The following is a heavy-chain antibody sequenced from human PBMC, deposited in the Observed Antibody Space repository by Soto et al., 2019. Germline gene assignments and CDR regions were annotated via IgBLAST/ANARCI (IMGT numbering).Heavy chain of an antibody. J-gene: IGHJ5*02. CDR3: ARHYDILTGYYNWFDP. V-gene: IGHV4-59*08. CDR1: GGSISSYY. D-gene: IGHD3-9*01. CDR2: IYYSGST. Sequence: QVQLQESGPGLVKPSETLSLTCTVSGGSISSYYWSWIRQPPGKGLEWIGYIYYSGSTNYNPSLKIRVTLTVDTSKNQFSLKLSSVTAADTAVYYCARHYDILTGYYNWFDPRGQGTLVTVSS.